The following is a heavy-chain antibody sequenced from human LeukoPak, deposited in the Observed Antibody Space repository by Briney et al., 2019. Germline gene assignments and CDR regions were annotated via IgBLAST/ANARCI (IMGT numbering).Heavy chain of an antibody. J-gene: IGHJ1*01. Sequence: GGSLRLSCAASGFTFSSHAMHWVRQAPGQGLEWMSIISTDGNDADYVDSVKGRFTISRDNSKNTLYLQMNSLRAEDTAVYYCAKDPGIAAAGTSYFQHWGQGTLVTVSS. CDR3: AKDPGIAAAGTSYFQH. CDR1: GFTFSSHA. V-gene: IGHV3-30*18. CDR2: ISTDGNDA. D-gene: IGHD6-13*01.